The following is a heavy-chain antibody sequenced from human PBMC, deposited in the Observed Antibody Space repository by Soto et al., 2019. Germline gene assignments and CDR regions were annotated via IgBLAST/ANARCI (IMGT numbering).Heavy chain of an antibody. CDR1: GGTFSSYA. V-gene: IGHV1-69*01. D-gene: IGHD2-2*01. J-gene: IGHJ6*02. CDR2: IIPIFGTA. CDR3: AALGYCSSTSCHYYYYYYGMDV. Sequence: QVQLVQSGAEVKKPGSSVKVSCKASGGTFSSYAISWVRQAPGQGLEWMEGIIPIFGTANYAQKFQGRVTITADESTSTAYMELSSLRSEDTAVYYCAALGYCSSTSCHYYYYYYGMDVWGQGTTVTVSS.